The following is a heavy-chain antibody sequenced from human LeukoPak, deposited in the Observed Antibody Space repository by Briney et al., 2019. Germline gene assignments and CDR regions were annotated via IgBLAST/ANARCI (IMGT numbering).Heavy chain of an antibody. CDR1: GDSISTYY. CDR3: ARQTSPYCTSTSCYLFGDY. V-gene: IGHV4-59*08. J-gene: IGHJ4*02. D-gene: IGHD2-2*01. CDR2: IYFSGTT. Sequence: SETLSLTCTVSGDSISTYYWSWIRQPPGKRLEWIGYIYFSGTTNYNPSLKSRVTISVDTSKNQFSLKLSSVTAADTAVYYCARQTSPYCTSTSCYLFGDYWGQGTLVTVSS.